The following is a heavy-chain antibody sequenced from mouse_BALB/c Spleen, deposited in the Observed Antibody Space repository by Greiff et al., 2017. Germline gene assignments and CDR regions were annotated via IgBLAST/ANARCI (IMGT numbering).Heavy chain of an antibody. J-gene: IGHJ1*01. Sequence: EVKLQESGPGLVKPSQSLSLTCTVTGYSITSDYAWNWIRQFPGNKLEWMGYISYSGSTSYNPSLKSRISITRDTSKNQFFLQLNSVTTEDTATYYCARPASPTTVDWYFDVWGAGTTVTVSS. D-gene: IGHD1-1*01. CDR2: ISYSGST. CDR1: GYSITSDYA. CDR3: ARPASPTTVDWYFDV. V-gene: IGHV3-2*02.